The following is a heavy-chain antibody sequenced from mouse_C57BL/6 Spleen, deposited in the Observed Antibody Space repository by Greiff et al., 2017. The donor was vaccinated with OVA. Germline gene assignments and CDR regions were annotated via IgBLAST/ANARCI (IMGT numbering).Heavy chain of an antibody. J-gene: IGHJ4*01. Sequence: EVQLVESGGGLVKPGGSLKLSCAASGFTFSDYGMHWVSQAPEQGLEWVAYISSGSSTTYYADTVKGRFTISRDNAKNTLFLQMTSLRSEDTAMYYCARRVSDYAMDYWGQGTSVTVSS. CDR3: ARRVSDYAMDY. CDR1: GFTFSDYG. CDR2: ISSGSSTT. V-gene: IGHV5-17*01.